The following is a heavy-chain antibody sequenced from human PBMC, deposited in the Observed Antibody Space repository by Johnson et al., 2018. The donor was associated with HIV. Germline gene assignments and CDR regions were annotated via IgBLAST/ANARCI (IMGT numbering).Heavy chain of an antibody. CDR1: GFTFSSYW. J-gene: IGHJ3*02. CDR2: IKQDGREK. D-gene: IGHD2-21*01. Sequence: VQLVESGGGLVQPGGSLRLSCAASGFTFSSYWMSWVRQAPGKGLEWVANIKQDGREKYFVDSVKGRVTISRDNAQNSLYLQMNSLRVEDTAVYSGASSQGSGEGAFDIWGQGTMVTVSS. V-gene: IGHV3-7*05. CDR3: ASSQGSGEGAFDI.